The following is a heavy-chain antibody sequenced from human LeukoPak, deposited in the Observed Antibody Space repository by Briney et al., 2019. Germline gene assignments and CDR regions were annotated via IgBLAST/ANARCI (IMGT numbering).Heavy chain of an antibody. V-gene: IGHV4-4*02. CDR3: ARENDRYGRIDY. J-gene: IGHJ4*02. CDR1: GVSISSSNW. CDR2: IHHSGST. Sequence: PSETLSLTCGVSGVSISSSNWWSWVRQAPGKGLEWIGEIHHSGSTNYKPSLKSRVTISVDKSKNQFSLKLSSVTAADTAIYYCARENDRYGRIDYWGQGTQVTVSS. D-gene: IGHD5-18*01.